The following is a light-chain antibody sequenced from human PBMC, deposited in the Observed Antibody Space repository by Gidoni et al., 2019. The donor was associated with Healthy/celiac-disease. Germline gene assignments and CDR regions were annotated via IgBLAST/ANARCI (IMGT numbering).Light chain of an antibody. CDR2: GAS. J-gene: IGKJ3*01. CDR3: QQYGSSLGVT. Sequence: EMVLTQSPGTLSLSPGERATLSCRASQSVSSRYVAWYQQKPGQAPRLLIYGASSRATGIPYRFSGSWSGPDFTLTISRLEPEDFAVYYCQQYGSSLGVTFGPGTKVDIK. V-gene: IGKV3-20*01. CDR1: QSVSSRY.